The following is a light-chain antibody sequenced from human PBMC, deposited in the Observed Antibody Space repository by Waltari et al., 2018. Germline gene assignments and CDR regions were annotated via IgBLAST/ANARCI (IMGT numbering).Light chain of an antibody. CDR2: DVT. Sequence: QSALTQPASVSGSPGQSITISCTGTSSDVGSYNYVSWYQQHPGKAPKLMIYDVTDRPSGVSYRCSGSKSGNTASLTISGLQAEDEADYYCSSYTGRDFAVFGGGTRLTVL. CDR1: SSDVGSYNY. CDR3: SSYTGRDFAV. V-gene: IGLV2-14*03. J-gene: IGLJ3*02.